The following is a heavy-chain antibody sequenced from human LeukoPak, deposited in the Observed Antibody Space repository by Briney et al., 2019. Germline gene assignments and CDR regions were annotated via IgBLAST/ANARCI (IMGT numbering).Heavy chain of an antibody. CDR1: GGTFSSYA. Sequence: ASVNVSCKSSGGTFSSYAISWVRQAPGQGLEWMGGIIPIFGKANYAQKFQGRVTITADESTSTAYMELSSLRSEDTAVYYCARAPFRYGDQRGFDYWGQGTLVTVSS. D-gene: IGHD4-17*01. CDR2: IIPIFGKA. V-gene: IGHV1-69*13. CDR3: ARAPFRYGDQRGFDY. J-gene: IGHJ4*02.